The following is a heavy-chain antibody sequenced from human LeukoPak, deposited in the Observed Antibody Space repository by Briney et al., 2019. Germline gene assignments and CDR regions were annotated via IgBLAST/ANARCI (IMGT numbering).Heavy chain of an antibody. CDR1: GFTFSSYG. CDR3: TRGLTGGLDS. V-gene: IGHV3-13*04. CDR2: IAITGDT. Sequence: PGGSLRLSCAACGFTFSSYGMHWVRQAPGKGLEWVSSIAITGDTYYLGSVKGRFTISRENAKNSLYLQMNSLRAGDTAVYYCTRGLTGGLDSWGQGTLVTVSS. D-gene: IGHD1-26*01. J-gene: IGHJ5*01.